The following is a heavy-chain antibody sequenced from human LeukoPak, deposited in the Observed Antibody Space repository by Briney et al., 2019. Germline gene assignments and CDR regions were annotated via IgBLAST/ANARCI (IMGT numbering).Heavy chain of an antibody. CDR3: ARVVMVYAIGGVFRY. V-gene: IGHV3-20*04. D-gene: IGHD2-8*01. Sequence: PGGSPRLSCAASGFTFDDYGMSWVRQAPGKGLEWVSGINWNGGSTGYADSVKGRFTISRDNAKNSLYLQMNSLRAEDTAVYYCARVVMVYAIGGVFRYWGQGTLVTVSS. J-gene: IGHJ4*02. CDR2: INWNGGST. CDR1: GFTFDDYG.